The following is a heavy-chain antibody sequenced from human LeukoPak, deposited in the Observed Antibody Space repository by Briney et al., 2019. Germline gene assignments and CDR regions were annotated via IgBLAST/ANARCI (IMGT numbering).Heavy chain of an antibody. J-gene: IGHJ4*02. CDR3: AKRDRGSYYEYYFDY. CDR2: ISGSGGST. V-gene: IGHV3-23*01. CDR1: GFTFSSYA. D-gene: IGHD1-26*01. Sequence: GGSLRLSCAASGFTFSSYAMSWVRQAPGKGLEWVSAISGSGGSTYYADSVKGRFTISRDNSKNTLYLQMNSLRAEDTAVYYCAKRDRGSYYEYYFDYWGQGTLVTVSS.